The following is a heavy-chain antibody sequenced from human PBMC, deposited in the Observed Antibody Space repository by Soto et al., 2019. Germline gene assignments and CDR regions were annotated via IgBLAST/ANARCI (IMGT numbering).Heavy chain of an antibody. CDR2: IWYDGSNK. V-gene: IGHV3-33*01. J-gene: IGHJ4*02. Sequence: QVQLVESGGGVVQPGRSLRLSCAASGFTFSSYGMHWVRQAPGKGLEWVALIWYDGSNKYYADSVKGRFTISRENSKNTLYLQMNSLRAEDTAVYYCARDPPSCSCGSCYPDYWGQGTLVTVSS. CDR1: GFTFSSYG. CDR3: ARDPPSCSCGSCYPDY. D-gene: IGHD2-15*01.